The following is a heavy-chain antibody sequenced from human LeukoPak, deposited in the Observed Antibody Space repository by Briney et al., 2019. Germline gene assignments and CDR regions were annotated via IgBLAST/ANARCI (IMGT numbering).Heavy chain of an antibody. CDR1: GYSFTSYW. V-gene: IGHV5-51*01. CDR3: ARSSTHYYDSSGYYFFY. CDR2: IYPGDSDT. Sequence: GESLKISCKGSGYSFTSYWIGWVRQMPGKGLEWMGIIYPGDSDTRYSPSFQGQVTISADKSISTAYLQWSSLKASDTAMYYCARSSTHYYDSSGYYFFYWGQGTLVTVSS. J-gene: IGHJ4*02. D-gene: IGHD3-22*01.